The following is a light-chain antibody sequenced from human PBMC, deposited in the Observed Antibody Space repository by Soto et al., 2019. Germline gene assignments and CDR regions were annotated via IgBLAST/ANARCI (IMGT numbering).Light chain of an antibody. V-gene: IGKV3-15*01. J-gene: IGKJ2*01. CDR3: QQGPNWPLT. CDR2: VAS. Sequence: EIVMTQSPATLSLSPGERAALSCRASKSINSELAWYQQKPGQPPRLLIYVASTRATGVPARFTGIESGSEFTLTISGLQSEDLAVYYCQQGPNWPLTFCQGTMLEI. CDR1: KSINSE.